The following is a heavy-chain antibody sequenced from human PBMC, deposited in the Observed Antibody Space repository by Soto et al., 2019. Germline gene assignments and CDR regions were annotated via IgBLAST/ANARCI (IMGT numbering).Heavy chain of an antibody. D-gene: IGHD3-22*01. Sequence: SVKVSCKASGGTFSSYAISWVRQAPGQGLEWMGGIIPIFGTANYAQKFQGRVTITADESTSTAYMELSSLRSEDTAVYYCALFSPGDYYYRNTYCNWFDPWGQGTLVTVSS. CDR2: IIPIFGTA. V-gene: IGHV1-69*13. CDR1: GGTFSSYA. J-gene: IGHJ5*02. CDR3: ALFSPGDYYYRNTYCNWFDP.